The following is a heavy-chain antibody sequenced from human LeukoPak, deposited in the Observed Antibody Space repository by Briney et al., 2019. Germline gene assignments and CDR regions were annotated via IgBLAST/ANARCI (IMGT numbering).Heavy chain of an antibody. V-gene: IGHV4-34*01. J-gene: IGHJ2*01. D-gene: IGHD4-17*01. CDR1: GGSFSGYY. CDR2: INHSGNT. Sequence: SETLSLTCAVYGGSFSGYYWSWIRQPPGKGLEWIGEINHSGNTNYNPSLKSRVTISVDTSKNQFSLKLSSVTAADTAVYYCARVRGTTVTTRYFDLWGRGTLVTVSS. CDR3: ARVRGTTVTTRYFDL.